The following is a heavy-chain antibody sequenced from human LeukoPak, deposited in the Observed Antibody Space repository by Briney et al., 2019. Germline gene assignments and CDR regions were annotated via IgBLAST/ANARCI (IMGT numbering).Heavy chain of an antibody. CDR1: GFTFSSYG. CDR3: ARRGSCWYRSEDYYYMDV. Sequence: GGSLRLSCAASGFTFSSYGMHWVRQAPGKGLEWVAVIWYDGSNKYYADSVKGRFTISRDNSKNTLYLQMNSLRAEDSAVYYCARRGSCWYRSEDYYYMDVWGKGTTVTVSS. D-gene: IGHD6-13*01. J-gene: IGHJ6*03. V-gene: IGHV3-33*01. CDR2: IWYDGSNK.